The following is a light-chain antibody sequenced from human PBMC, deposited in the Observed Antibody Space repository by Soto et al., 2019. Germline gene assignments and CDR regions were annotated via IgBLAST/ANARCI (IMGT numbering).Light chain of an antibody. CDR3: GSTNLL. CDR2: EVN. CDR1: SNDVGAYNF. Sequence: QSVLTQPPSASGSPGQSVTISCTGTSNDVGAYNFISWYQQHPGKAPKLMIYEVNKRPSGVPDRFSGSKSGNTASLTVSGLQAEDEADSYGGSTNLLFGGGTKVTVL. V-gene: IGLV2-8*01. J-gene: IGLJ2*01.